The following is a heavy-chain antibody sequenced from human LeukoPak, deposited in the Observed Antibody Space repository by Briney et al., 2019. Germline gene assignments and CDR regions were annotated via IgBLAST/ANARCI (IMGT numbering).Heavy chain of an antibody. J-gene: IGHJ4*02. D-gene: IGHD3-10*01. CDR2: ISSSSNYI. CDR3: TRVRVPSRVLLPYFDY. CDR1: GFIFSSYN. Sequence: GGSLRLSCAASGFIFSSYNMNWVRQAPGKGLEWVSSISSSSNYIYYADSVKGRFAISRDNSQNTLYLQLNNLTAEDTAVYYCTRVRVPSRVLLPYFDYWGQGTLVTVSS. V-gene: IGHV3-21*01.